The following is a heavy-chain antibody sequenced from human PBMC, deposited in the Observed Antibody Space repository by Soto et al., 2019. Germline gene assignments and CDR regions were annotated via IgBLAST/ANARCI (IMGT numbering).Heavy chain of an antibody. J-gene: IGHJ4*02. D-gene: IGHD3-10*01. CDR3: ARLSASSKLRGVVIN. CDR1: GGSISSDNC. V-gene: IGHV4-4*02. CDR2: IYHSGNT. Sequence: QVHLQESGPDLVRPSETLSLTCSFSGGSISSDNCWRWVRQTPGMGLGWIGEIYHSGNTNYNPSLKSRVSMSVDKSKNQFSLKVTSVTAADTALYYCARLSASSKLRGVVINWGQGTLVTVSS.